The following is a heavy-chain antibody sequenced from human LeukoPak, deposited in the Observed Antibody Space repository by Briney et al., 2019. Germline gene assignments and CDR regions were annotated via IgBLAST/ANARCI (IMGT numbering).Heavy chain of an antibody. V-gene: IGHV3-11*01. D-gene: IGHD3-3*01. Sequence: GGSLRLSCAASGFTFSDYYMSWIRQAQGKGLEWVSYISSSGSTIYYADSVKGRFTISRDNAKNSLYLQMNSLRAEDTAVYYCAGIRFNTYYVDNWGQGTLVTVSS. CDR3: AGIRFNTYYVDN. CDR1: GFTFSDYY. CDR2: ISSSGSTI. J-gene: IGHJ4*02.